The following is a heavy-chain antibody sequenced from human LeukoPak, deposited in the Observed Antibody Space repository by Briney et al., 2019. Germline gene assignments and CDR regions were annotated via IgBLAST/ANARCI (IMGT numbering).Heavy chain of an antibody. J-gene: IGHJ3*02. Sequence: KASETLSLTCTVSGGSISSGGYSWSWIRQPPRKGLEWIGYIYHSGSTYYNPSLKSRVTISVDRSKNQFSLKLSSVTAADTAVYYYARDDWGCFDIWGQGTMVTVSS. D-gene: IGHD3-16*01. CDR3: ARDDWGCFDI. CDR1: GGSISSGGYS. V-gene: IGHV4-30-2*01. CDR2: IYHSGST.